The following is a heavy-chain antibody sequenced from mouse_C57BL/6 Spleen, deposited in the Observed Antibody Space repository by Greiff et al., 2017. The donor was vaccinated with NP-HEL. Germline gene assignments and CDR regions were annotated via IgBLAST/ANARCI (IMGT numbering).Heavy chain of an antibody. D-gene: IGHD2-4*01. CDR2: INPYNGGT. Sequence: VQLQQSGPVLVKPGASVKMSCKASGYTFTDYYMNWVKQSHGKSLEWIGVINPYNGGTSYNQKFKGKATLTVDKSSSTAYMELNSLTSEDSAVYYCARSGDYGLYYAMDYWGQGTSVTVSS. J-gene: IGHJ4*01. CDR1: GYTFTDYY. V-gene: IGHV1-19*01. CDR3: ARSGDYGLYYAMDY.